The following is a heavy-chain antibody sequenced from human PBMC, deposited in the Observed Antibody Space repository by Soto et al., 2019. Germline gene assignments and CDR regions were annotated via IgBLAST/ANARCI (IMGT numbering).Heavy chain of an antibody. CDR1: GGSFSGYY. CDR2: INHSGST. V-gene: IGHV4-34*01. CDR3: ARQVRYCSGGSCYPNWFDP. Sequence: SETLSLNCAVGGGSFSGYYWSWIRQPPGKGLEWIGEINHSGSTNYNPSLKSRVTISVDTSKNQFSLKLSSVTAADTAVYYCARQVRYCSGGSCYPNWFDPWGQGTLVT. D-gene: IGHD2-15*01. J-gene: IGHJ5*02.